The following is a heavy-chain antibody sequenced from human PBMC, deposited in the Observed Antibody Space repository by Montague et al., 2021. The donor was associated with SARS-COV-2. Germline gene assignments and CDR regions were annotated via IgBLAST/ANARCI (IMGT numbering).Heavy chain of an antibody. CDR1: GFTFISYW. Sequence: SLRLSCAASGFTFISYWMSWVRQAPGKGLDWVANIKQDGSENYYVDSFKGRFTISRDNAKNSLYLLMNSLIAEDTAVYCCARDLRYFDWLFHSSGYYNYFDDWGQGTLVTVSS. CDR2: IKQDGSEN. CDR3: ARDLRYFDWLFHSSGYYNYFDD. J-gene: IGHJ4*02. V-gene: IGHV3-7*01. D-gene: IGHD3-9*01.